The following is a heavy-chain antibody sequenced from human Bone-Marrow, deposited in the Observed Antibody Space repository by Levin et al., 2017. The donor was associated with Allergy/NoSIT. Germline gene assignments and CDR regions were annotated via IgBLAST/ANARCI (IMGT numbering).Heavy chain of an antibody. Sequence: WLGSLFHSGNSYYNPSLESRASLSLDKSTHQFSLRLTSVTAADTALYFCARAPRATVDFDFWGQGALVPVSS. CDR3: ARAPRATVDFDF. CDR2: LFHSGNS. V-gene: IGHV4-30-2*01. J-gene: IGHJ4*02. D-gene: IGHD5-12*01.